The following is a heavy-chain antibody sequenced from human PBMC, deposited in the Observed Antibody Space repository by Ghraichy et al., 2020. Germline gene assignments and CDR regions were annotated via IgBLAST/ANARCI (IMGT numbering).Heavy chain of an antibody. J-gene: IGHJ6*02. D-gene: IGHD2-8*01. CDR3: GRYCTNGVCYPYYYYYGMDV. V-gene: IGHV3-23*01. CDR2: ISGSGGST. Sequence: GGSLRLSCAASGFTFSSYAMSWVRQAPGKGLEWVSAISGSGGSTYYADSVKGRFTISRDNSKNTLYLQMNSLRAEDTAVYYCGRYCTNGVCYPYYYYYGMDVWDQGTTVTVSS. CDR1: GFTFSSYA.